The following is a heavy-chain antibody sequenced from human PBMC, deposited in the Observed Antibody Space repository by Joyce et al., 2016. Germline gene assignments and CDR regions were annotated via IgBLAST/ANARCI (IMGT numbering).Heavy chain of an antibody. V-gene: IGHV4-61*01. Sequence: HLQESGPGLVKPSETLSLTCTISGDSFSDTSYYWSWIGQPPGKGLEWLGFIYNSETNHYNPSLGGRLSSSAGAAKKQFSLRLTSVTSADTAVYYCATSLPSRVGGFQFFGLDVWGQGTTVIVS. CDR2: IYNSETN. CDR3: ATSLPSRVGGFQFFGLDV. D-gene: IGHD3-10*01. J-gene: IGHJ6*02. CDR1: GDSFSDTSYY.